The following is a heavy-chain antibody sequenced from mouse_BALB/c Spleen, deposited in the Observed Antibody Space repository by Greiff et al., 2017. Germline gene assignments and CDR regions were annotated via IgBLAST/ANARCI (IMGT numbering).Heavy chain of an antibody. Sequence: EVQLVESGPGLVKPSQSLSLTCTVTGYSITSDYAWNWIRQFPGNKLEWMGYISYSGSTSYNPSLKSRISITRDTSKNQFFLQLNSVTTEDTATYYCAYGNGGDYFDYWGQGTTLTVSS. CDR3: AYGNGGDYFDY. V-gene: IGHV3-2*02. CDR2: ISYSGST. D-gene: IGHD2-10*02. J-gene: IGHJ2*01. CDR1: GYSITSDYA.